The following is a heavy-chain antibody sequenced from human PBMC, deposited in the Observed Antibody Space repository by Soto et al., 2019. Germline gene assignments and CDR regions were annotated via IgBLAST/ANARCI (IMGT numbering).Heavy chain of an antibody. CDR2: IIPILGIA. CDR3: ARGVDCSGGSCYGAFDI. J-gene: IGHJ3*02. V-gene: IGHV1-69*02. D-gene: IGHD2-15*01. CDR1: GGTFSSYT. Sequence: QVQLVQSGAEVKKPGSSVKVSCKASGGTFSSYTISWVRQAPGQGLEWMGRIIPILGIANYAQKFQGRVTITADKSTSTAYMELSSLRSEDTAVYYCARGVDCSGGSCYGAFDIWGQGTMVNVSS.